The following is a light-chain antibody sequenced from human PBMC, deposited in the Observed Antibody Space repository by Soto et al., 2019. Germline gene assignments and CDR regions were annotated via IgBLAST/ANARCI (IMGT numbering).Light chain of an antibody. CDR2: GAS. CDR3: QQTNSFPLT. V-gene: IGKV1-12*01. J-gene: IGKJ3*01. Sequence: DIQMTQSPSSVSASAGDRVTITCRSSQGISNWLACYQQKQEKAQKLLIYGASSLQSGVTSRFSGSGSGTDFSLTISSLQPADFETYYCQQTNSFPLTFGPGTKVDI. CDR1: QGISNW.